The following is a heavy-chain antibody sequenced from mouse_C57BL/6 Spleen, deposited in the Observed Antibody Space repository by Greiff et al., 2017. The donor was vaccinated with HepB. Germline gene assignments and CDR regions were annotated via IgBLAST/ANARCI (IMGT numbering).Heavy chain of an antibody. CDR3: TTALYGSTDWYFDV. V-gene: IGHV14-4*01. J-gene: IGHJ1*03. CDR1: GFNIKDDY. D-gene: IGHD1-1*01. CDR2: IDPENGDT. Sequence: EVQLQQSGAELVRPGASVKLSCTASGFNIKDDYMHWVKQRPEQGLEWIGWIDPENGDTEYASKFQGKATITADTSSNTAYLQLSSLTSEDTAVYYCTTALYGSTDWYFDVWGTGTTVTVSS.